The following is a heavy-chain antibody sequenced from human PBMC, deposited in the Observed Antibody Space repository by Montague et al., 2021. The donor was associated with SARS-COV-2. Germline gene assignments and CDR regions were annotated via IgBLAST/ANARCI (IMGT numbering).Heavy chain of an antibody. CDR1: GGSFSGYY. J-gene: IGHJ6*02. CDR3: TREGYQVLWSDYYYGTDV. CDR2: ISHSGSI. V-gene: IGHV4-34*01. D-gene: IGHD2-2*01. Sequence: SETLSLTCAVYGGSFSGYYWSWIRQPPGKGLEWIGEISHSGSINHNPSLKSRVTISVDTSKNQFSLKLSSVTAADTAVYYCTREGYQVLWSDYYYGTDVWGQGTTVTVSS.